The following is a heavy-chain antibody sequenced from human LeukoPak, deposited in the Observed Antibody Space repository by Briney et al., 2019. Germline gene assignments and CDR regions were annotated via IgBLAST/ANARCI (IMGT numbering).Heavy chain of an antibody. CDR1: GFTFSDYW. Sequence: GGSLRLSCATSGFTFSDYWMAWVRQAPGKGLEWVGNIKQDGSETFYVDSVEGRFTFPRDNAKKSVCLQTNSLRAEDTAVYYCVSQLDGTLKYWGQGTVVTVSS. CDR3: VSQLDGTLKY. V-gene: IGHV3-7*02. CDR2: IKQDGSET. D-gene: IGHD2-2*01. J-gene: IGHJ4*02.